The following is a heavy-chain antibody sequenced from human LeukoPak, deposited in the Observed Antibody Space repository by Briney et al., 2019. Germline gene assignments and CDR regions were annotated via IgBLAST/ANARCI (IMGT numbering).Heavy chain of an antibody. CDR3: ARERYDSSGYYHFDY. CDR2: ISSSGSTI. CDR1: GFTFSSYE. J-gene: IGHJ4*02. Sequence: GGSLRLSCAASGFTFSSYEMNWVRQAPGKGLEWVSYISSSGSTIYYADSVKGRFTISRDNAKNSLYLQMNSLRAEDTAVYYCARERYDSSGYYHFDYWGQGTLVTVSS. V-gene: IGHV3-48*03. D-gene: IGHD3-22*01.